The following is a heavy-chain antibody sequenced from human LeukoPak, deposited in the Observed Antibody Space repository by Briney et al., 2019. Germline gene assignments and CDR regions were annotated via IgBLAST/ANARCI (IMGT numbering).Heavy chain of an antibody. Sequence: GASVEVSCKASGYTFTGYYMHWVRQAPGQGLEWMGWINPNSGGTNYAQKFQGRVTMTRDTSISTAYMELSRLRSDDTAVYYCASLKYYDIDWFDPWGQGTLVTVSS. D-gene: IGHD3-9*01. CDR3: ASLKYYDIDWFDP. J-gene: IGHJ5*02. V-gene: IGHV1-2*02. CDR1: GYTFTGYY. CDR2: INPNSGGT.